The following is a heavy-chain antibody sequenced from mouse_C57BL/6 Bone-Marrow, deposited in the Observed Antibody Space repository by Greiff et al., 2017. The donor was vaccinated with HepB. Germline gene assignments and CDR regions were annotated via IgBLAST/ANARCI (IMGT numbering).Heavy chain of an antibody. CDR1: GYAFSSSW. J-gene: IGHJ3*01. CDR3: AREDFITTVVAPFAY. CDR2: IYPGDGDT. D-gene: IGHD1-1*01. V-gene: IGHV1-82*01. Sequence: QVQLQQSGPELVKPGASVKISCKASGYAFSSSWMNWVKQRPGKGLEWIGRIYPGDGDTNYNGKFKGKATLTADKSSSTAYMQLSSLTSEDSAVYFCAREDFITTVVAPFAYWGQGTLVTVSA.